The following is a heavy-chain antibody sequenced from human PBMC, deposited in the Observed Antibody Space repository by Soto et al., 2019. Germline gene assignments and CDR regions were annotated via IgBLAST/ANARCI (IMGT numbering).Heavy chain of an antibody. CDR1: GGTFSSHV. V-gene: IGHV1-69*01. Sequence: QVQLVQSGAEVKKPGSSVKVSCKASGGTFSSHVFNWVRQAPGQGLEWMGGIMPIIGTANYAQKFQGRVTITADESTSTAYMELSSLRSEDTAVCYCARDLEFRDGNISHLDYWGQGTLVTVSS. J-gene: IGHJ4*02. CDR2: IMPIIGTA. D-gene: IGHD3-10*01. CDR3: ARDLEFRDGNISHLDY.